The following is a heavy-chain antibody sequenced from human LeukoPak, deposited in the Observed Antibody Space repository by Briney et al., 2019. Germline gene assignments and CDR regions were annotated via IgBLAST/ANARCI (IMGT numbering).Heavy chain of an antibody. V-gene: IGHV3-64D*09. CDR3: VKSPHASSSYFDY. J-gene: IGHJ4*02. Sequence: GGSLRLSCSASGFTISSFAMHWVRQAPGKGLEYVSAINSNGDITDYADSVKGRFTISRDNSKNTLYLQMSSLRGEDTAVFYCVKSPHASSSYFDYWGQGTLVTVSS. CDR2: INSNGDIT. D-gene: IGHD6-13*01. CDR1: GFTISSFA.